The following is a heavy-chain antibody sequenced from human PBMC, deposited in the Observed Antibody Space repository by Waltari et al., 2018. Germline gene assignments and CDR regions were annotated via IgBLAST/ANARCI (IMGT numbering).Heavy chain of an antibody. CDR3: ARGAGYPTLIDY. CDR2: INHSGRT. D-gene: IGHD1-1*01. Sequence: QVQLQQWGAGLLKPSETLSLTCAVYAGSFRGYYWSWPRQPPGKGLEWIGEINHSGRTNYNPSLKRRVTISVDTSKTQFALKLSSVTAADTAVYYCARGAGYPTLIDYWGQGTLVTVSS. CDR1: AGSFRGYY. J-gene: IGHJ4*02. V-gene: IGHV4-34*01.